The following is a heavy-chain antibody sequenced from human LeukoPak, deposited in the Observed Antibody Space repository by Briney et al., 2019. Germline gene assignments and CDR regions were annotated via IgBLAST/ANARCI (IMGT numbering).Heavy chain of an antibody. Sequence: GGSLRLSCAASGFTFSSSAMSWVRRVPGKGLEWVSGISASGGSTSYADSVRGRFTISRDNSKNTLYVQMNSLRDEDTAVYYCAKDQRWELPHYLDSWGQGTLVTVSS. CDR3: AKDQRWELPHYLDS. CDR2: ISASGGST. CDR1: GFTFSSSA. V-gene: IGHV3-23*01. D-gene: IGHD1-26*01. J-gene: IGHJ4*02.